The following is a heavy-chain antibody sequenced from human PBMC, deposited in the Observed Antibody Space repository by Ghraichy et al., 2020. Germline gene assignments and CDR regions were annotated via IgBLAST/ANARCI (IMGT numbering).Heavy chain of an antibody. V-gene: IGHV4-34*01. CDR3: ARGQEPNITIFGIAIKTVGALDY. J-gene: IGHJ4*02. CDR1: GGSFSAYY. Sequence: SETLSLTCAVYGGSFSAYYWSWIRQPPGKGLEWIGEINHSGSTNYNPSLKSRVTISVDTSKNQFSLKLSSVTAADTAVYYCARGQEPNITIFGIAIKTVGALDYWGQGTLVTFS. D-gene: IGHD3-3*01. CDR2: INHSGST.